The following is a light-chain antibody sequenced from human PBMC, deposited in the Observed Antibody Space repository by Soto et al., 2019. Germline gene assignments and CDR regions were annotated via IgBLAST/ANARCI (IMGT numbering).Light chain of an antibody. CDR1: PSVSNNY. CDR2: GAS. J-gene: IGKJ1*01. CDR3: QQYGNSRPWT. Sequence: EIVLTQSPGPLSLSPGERATLSCRASPSVSNNYLGWYQQKPGKAPRLLVYGASRMATGIPDRFSGSGSGTDFTLTITGLEAEDCAVYYCQQYGNSRPWTFGQGTKVEIK. V-gene: IGKV3-20*01.